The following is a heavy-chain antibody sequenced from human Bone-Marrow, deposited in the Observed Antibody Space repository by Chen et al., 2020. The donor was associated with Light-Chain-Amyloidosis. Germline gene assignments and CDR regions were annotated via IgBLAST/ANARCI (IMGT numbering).Heavy chain of an antibody. J-gene: IGHJ6*03. CDR3: ARAIYRYYDLVNFYHYMDV. CDR2: IIETGSA. V-gene: IGHV4-34*12. CDR1: GAPFSNYY. D-gene: IGHD3-3*01. Sequence: QVQLQEWGTGLLKPSETLSLTCAVYGAPFSNYYWTWVRQAPGKGMEWMGEIIETGSASFNPTLKSRLTMSVEKSKNQFSLKLTSVTASFTAVYYCARAIYRYYDLVNFYHYMDVWGRGTTVTVS.